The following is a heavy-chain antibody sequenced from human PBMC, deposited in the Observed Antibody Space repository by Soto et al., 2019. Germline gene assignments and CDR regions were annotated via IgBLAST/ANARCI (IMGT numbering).Heavy chain of an antibody. CDR2: IDWDDDK. CDR1: GFSLRTSGMC. Sequence: SGPTLVNPTQTLTLTCTFSGFSLRTSGMCVSWIRQPPGKALEWLARIDWDDDKYYSTSLKTRLTISKDTSKNQVVLKMTNMDPVDTATYYCVRGGNYNWFDPWGQGTLVTVSS. CDR3: VRGGNYNWFDP. D-gene: IGHD2-21*02. V-gene: IGHV2-70*11. J-gene: IGHJ5*02.